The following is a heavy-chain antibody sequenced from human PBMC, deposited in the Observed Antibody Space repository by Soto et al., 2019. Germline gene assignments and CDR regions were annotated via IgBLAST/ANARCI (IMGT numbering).Heavy chain of an antibody. CDR1: GFTFSTYA. J-gene: IGHJ4*02. Sequence: GGSLRLSCAASGFTFSTYAMHWVRQAPVKGLEWVALISTDGGAKHYAASVKGRFTISRDNSKNTVYLQMNSLRAEDTAVYYCASIAVYCSGGSCYLNFDYWGQGTLVTVSS. CDR2: ISTDGGAK. CDR3: ASIAVYCSGGSCYLNFDY. V-gene: IGHV3-30-3*01. D-gene: IGHD2-15*01.